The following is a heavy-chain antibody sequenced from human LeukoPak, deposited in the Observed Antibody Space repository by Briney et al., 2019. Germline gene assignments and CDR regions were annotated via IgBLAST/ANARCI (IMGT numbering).Heavy chain of an antibody. D-gene: IGHD3-22*01. Sequence: GASVKVSCKASGYTFTSYYMHWVRQAPGQGLEWMGWINPNSGGTNYAQKFQGRVTMTRDTSISTAYMELSRLRSDDTAVYYCARLYYYDSSGSYYFDQWGQGTLVTVSS. J-gene: IGHJ4*02. CDR1: GYTFTSYY. V-gene: IGHV1-2*02. CDR3: ARLYYYDSSGSYYFDQ. CDR2: INPNSGGT.